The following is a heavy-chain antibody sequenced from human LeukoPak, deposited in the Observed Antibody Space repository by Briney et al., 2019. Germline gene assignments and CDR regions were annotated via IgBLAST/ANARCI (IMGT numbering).Heavy chain of an antibody. D-gene: IGHD3-10*01. CDR1: GYTFTGYY. J-gene: IGHJ5*02. Sequence: ASVKVSCKASGYTFTGYYMHWVRQAPGQGLEWMGWINPNSGGTNYAQKFQGWVTMTRDTSISTAYMELSRLRSDDTAVYYCARDNVLLWFGELSNPGGRFDPWGQGTLVTVSS. V-gene: IGHV1-2*04. CDR2: INPNSGGT. CDR3: ARDNVLLWFGELSNPGGRFDP.